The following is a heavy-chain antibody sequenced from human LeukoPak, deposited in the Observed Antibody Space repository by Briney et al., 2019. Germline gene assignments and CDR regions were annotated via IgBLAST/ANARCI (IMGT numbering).Heavy chain of an antibody. Sequence: PSETLSLTCTVSGGSISSGDYYWSWIRQPPGKGLEWIGYIYYSGSTHYNPSLKSRITISVKTSKNQFSLKLSSVTAADKAVYYCASNSGSGSYPLFNYWGQGTLVTVSS. J-gene: IGHJ4*02. CDR1: GGSISSGDYY. CDR2: IYYSGST. CDR3: ASNSGSGSYPLFNY. D-gene: IGHD3-10*01. V-gene: IGHV4-30-4*01.